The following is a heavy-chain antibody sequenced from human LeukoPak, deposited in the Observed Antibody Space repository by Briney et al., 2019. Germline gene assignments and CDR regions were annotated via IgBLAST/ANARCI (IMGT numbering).Heavy chain of an antibody. Sequence: ASVKVSCKASGYTFTGYYMHWVRQAPGQGLEWMGWINPNSGGTNYAQKFQGRVTMTRDTSISTAYMELSRLRSDDTAVYYCARGNLELRFLEWLLKAEYFQHWGQGTLVTVSS. J-gene: IGHJ1*01. V-gene: IGHV1-2*02. D-gene: IGHD3-3*01. CDR3: ARGNLELRFLEWLLKAEYFQH. CDR2: INPNSGGT. CDR1: GYTFTGYY.